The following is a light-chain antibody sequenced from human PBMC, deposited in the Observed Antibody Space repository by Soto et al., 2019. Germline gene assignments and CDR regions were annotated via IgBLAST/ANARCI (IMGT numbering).Light chain of an antibody. CDR2: GNS. Sequence: QTVVTQPPSVSGATGQRVTISCTGSSSNIGAGYDVHWYQQLPGTAPKLLIYGNSNRPSGVPDRFSGSKSGTSASLAITGLQAEDEAHYYCQSYDSSLSGSVFGGGTQLTVL. V-gene: IGLV1-40*01. J-gene: IGLJ7*01. CDR1: SSNIGAGYD. CDR3: QSYDSSLSGSV.